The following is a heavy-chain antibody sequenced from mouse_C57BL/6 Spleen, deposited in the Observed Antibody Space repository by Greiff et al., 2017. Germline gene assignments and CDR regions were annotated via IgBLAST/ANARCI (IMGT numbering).Heavy chain of an antibody. D-gene: IGHD4-1*01. Sequence: QVQLQQPGTELVKPGASVKLSCKASGYTFTSYWMHWVKQRPGQGLEWIGNFNPSNGGTNYNEKFKGKATLTVDKSSSTAYMQLSSLTSEDAAVYYCAKGDWDYAMDYWGQGTSVTVSS. CDR2: FNPSNGGT. CDR1: GYTFTSYW. V-gene: IGHV1-53*01. CDR3: AKGDWDYAMDY. J-gene: IGHJ4*01.